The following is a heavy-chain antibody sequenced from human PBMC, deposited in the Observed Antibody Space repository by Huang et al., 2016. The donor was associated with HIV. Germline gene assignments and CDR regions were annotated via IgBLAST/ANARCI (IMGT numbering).Heavy chain of an antibody. J-gene: IGHJ4*02. Sequence: EVQLVESGGGLVQPGGSLSLSCAASGFSISSYGMHWVRQAPGKGLVGVSRINSDGSSTSYADSVKGRFTISRDNAKNTLYLQMNSLRAEDTAVYYCARDPRIQSWLNFFDYWGQGTLVSVSS. CDR2: INSDGSST. CDR3: ARDPRIQSWLNFFDY. V-gene: IGHV3-74*01. CDR1: GFSISSYG. D-gene: IGHD3-22*01.